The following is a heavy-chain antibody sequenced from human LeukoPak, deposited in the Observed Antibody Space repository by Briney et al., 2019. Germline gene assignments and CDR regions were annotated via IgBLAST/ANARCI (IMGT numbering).Heavy chain of an antibody. D-gene: IGHD1-1*01. V-gene: IGHV3-7*01. CDR2: IKQDGSEK. Sequence: GGSLRLSCAASGFTFSYYWMNWVRQAPGKGLEWVANIKQDGSEKYYVDSVKGRFTISRDNAKNSLYLQMNSLRAEDTAVYYCARSKNWYYFDYWGQGTLVTVSS. CDR3: ARSKNWYYFDY. CDR1: GFTFSYYW. J-gene: IGHJ4*02.